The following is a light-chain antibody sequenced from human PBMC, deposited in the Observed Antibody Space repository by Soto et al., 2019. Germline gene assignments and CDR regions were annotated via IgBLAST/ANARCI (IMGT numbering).Light chain of an antibody. J-gene: IGLJ2*01. CDR1: SSDVGSYNL. Sequence: QSVLTQPASVSGSPGQSITISCTGTSSDVGSYNLVSWYQQHPGKAPKLMIYEGSKRPSGVSNRFSGSKAGNTASLTISGLQAEDEAYYYCCSYAGSSTFVVFGGGTKVTVL. V-gene: IGLV2-23*01. CDR3: CSYAGSSTFVV. CDR2: EGS.